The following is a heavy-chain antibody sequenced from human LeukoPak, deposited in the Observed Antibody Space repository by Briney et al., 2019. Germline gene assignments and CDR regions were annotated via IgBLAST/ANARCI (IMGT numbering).Heavy chain of an antibody. Sequence: PGGSLRLSCAASGFTFSSYEMNWVRQAPGKGLEWVSYISGSGSTRYYADSVKGRFTISRDNAKNTLYLQMNSLRAEDTAVYYCAKGSDLLHILGYWGQGTLVTVSS. D-gene: IGHD2-21*01. CDR1: GFTFSSYE. CDR3: AKGSDLLHILGY. V-gene: IGHV3-48*03. J-gene: IGHJ4*02. CDR2: ISGSGSTR.